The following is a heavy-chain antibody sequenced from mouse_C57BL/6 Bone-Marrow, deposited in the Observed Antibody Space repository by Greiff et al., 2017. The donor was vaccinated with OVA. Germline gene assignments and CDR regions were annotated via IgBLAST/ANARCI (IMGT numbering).Heavy chain of an antibody. J-gene: IGHJ1*03. CDR1: GFSLTSYG. D-gene: IGHD2-3*01. Sequence: QVQLKQSGPGLVQPSQSLSITCTVSGFSLTSYGVHWVRQPPGKGLEWLGVIWSGGSTDYNAAFISRLSISKDNSKSQVFFKMNSLQADDTAIYYCAKKDGPYWYFDVWGTGTTVTVSS. CDR2: IWSGGST. CDR3: AKKDGPYWYFDV. V-gene: IGHV2-4*01.